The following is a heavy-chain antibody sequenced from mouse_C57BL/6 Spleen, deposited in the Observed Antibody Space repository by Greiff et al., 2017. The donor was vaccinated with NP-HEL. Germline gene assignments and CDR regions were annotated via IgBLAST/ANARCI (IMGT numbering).Heavy chain of an antibody. V-gene: IGHV6-6*01. CDR1: GFTFSDAW. Sequence: EVKLVESGGGLVQPGGSMKLSCAASGFTFSDAWMDWVRQSPEKGLEWVAEIRNKANNHATYYAESVKGRFTISRDDSKSSVYLQMNSLRAEDTGIYYCTRHDGYSYWYFDVWGTGTTVTVSS. J-gene: IGHJ1*03. CDR2: IRNKANNHAT. CDR3: TRHDGYSYWYFDV. D-gene: IGHD2-3*01.